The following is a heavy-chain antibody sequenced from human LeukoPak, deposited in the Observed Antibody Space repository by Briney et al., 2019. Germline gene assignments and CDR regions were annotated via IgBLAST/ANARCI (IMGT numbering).Heavy chain of an antibody. CDR2: ISGSGGDT. CDR1: GFTFSNYA. J-gene: IGHJ3*02. V-gene: IGHV3-23*01. Sequence: GGSLRLSCAASGFTFSNYAMSWVRQAPGKGLEWVSAISGSGGDTYYADSVKGRFTISRDNSKNTLYLQMNSPRAEDTAVYYCAKETTVTTFDIWGQGTMVTVSS. CDR3: AKETTVTTFDI. D-gene: IGHD4-17*01.